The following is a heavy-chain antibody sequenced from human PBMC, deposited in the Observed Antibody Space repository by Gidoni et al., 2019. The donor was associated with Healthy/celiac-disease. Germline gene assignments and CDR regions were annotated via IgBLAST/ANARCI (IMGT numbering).Heavy chain of an antibody. CDR1: GFTFGDYA. D-gene: IGHD3-3*01. CDR3: TRDRGRFLAPFDY. J-gene: IGHJ4*02. Sequence: EVQLVESWGGLVKPGRSLRLSCTASGFTFGDYAMSWFRQAPGKGLEWVGFSRGKAYGGTTEYDASVKGRFTISRDDSKSIAYLQMNSLKTEETAVYYCTRDRGRFLAPFDYWGQGTLVTVSS. V-gene: IGHV3-49*05. CDR2: SRGKAYGGTT.